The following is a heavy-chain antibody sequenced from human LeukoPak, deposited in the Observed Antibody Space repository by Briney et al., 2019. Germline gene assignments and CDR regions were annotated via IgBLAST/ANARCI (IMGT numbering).Heavy chain of an antibody. CDR1: GGTFSSYA. CDR2: IIPILGIA. Sequence: SVKVSFKASGGTFSSYAISWVRQAPGQGLEWMGRIIPILGIANYAQKFQGRVTITADKSTSTAYMELSSLRSEDTAVYYCAREGSSPTVSQYYFDYWGQGTLVTVSS. V-gene: IGHV1-69*04. CDR3: AREGSSPTVSQYYFDY. D-gene: IGHD6-13*01. J-gene: IGHJ4*02.